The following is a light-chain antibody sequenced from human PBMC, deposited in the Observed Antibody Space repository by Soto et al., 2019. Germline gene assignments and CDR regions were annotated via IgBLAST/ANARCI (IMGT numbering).Light chain of an antibody. CDR1: QSVDSK. CDR2: DAS. Sequence: EIVMTQSPATLSVSPGERAIFSCRASQSVDSKLAWYQQKLGQAPRLLIYDASTRATGIPPKFSGSRSGTEFTLTIISLQSEHFAIYYCQQYYVWNTFDGGTKVEIK. V-gene: IGKV3D-15*01. CDR3: QQYYVWNT. J-gene: IGKJ4*01.